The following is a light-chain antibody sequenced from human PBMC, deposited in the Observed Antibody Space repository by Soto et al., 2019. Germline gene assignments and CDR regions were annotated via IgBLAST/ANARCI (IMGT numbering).Light chain of an antibody. Sequence: DIQMTQSPSTLSASVGDRVTITCRASQNISIWLAWYQQKPGKAPKLLMHGASSLESGVPSRLSCSGSGTEFTLPISSLQPDDFATYYCQQHITYSRTCGQGTKVDIK. V-gene: IGKV1-5*03. CDR3: QQHITYSRT. CDR1: QNISIW. J-gene: IGKJ1*01. CDR2: GAS.